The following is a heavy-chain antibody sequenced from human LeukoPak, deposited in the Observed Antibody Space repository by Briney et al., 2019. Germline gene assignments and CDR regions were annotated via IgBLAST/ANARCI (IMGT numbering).Heavy chain of an antibody. J-gene: IGHJ4*02. V-gene: IGHV4-59*01. Sequence: SETLSLTCTVSGGSISTYYWTWIRQPPGKGLEWIGYVDYSGSTNSNPSLKSRVTLSVDSSRNQFSLKVSSVTAADTAVYYCARGRFVVTPWRGVFDYWGQGTLVTVSS. CDR3: ARGRFVVTPWRGVFDY. CDR1: GGSISTYY. CDR2: VDYSGST. D-gene: IGHD4-23*01.